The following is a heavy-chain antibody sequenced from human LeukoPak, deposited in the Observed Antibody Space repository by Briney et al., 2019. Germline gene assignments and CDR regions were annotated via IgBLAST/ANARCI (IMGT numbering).Heavy chain of an antibody. J-gene: IGHJ4*02. CDR3: ARGQAALWFGEL. CDR1: GGSVSSGSDY. CDR2: ISYSGST. Sequence: SETLSLTCTASGGSVSSGSDYWSWIRQPPGKGLEWIGHISYSGSTNYNPSLKSRVTISLDTSKNQLSLKLSSVTTADTAVYYCARGQAALWFGELWGQGTLVTVSS. D-gene: IGHD3-10*01. V-gene: IGHV4-61*01.